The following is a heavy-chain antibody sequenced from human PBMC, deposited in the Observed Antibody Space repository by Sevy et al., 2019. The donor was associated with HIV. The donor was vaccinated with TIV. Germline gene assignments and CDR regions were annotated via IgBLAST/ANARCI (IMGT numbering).Heavy chain of an antibody. D-gene: IGHD4-17*01. CDR2: IWFDGSNT. V-gene: IGHV3-33*01. J-gene: IGHJ4*02. CDR1: GFTFSSYG. CDR3: ARDLEFYDSGDYGPAFMPDY. Sequence: GGSLRLSCAASGFTFSSYGMHWVRQGPGKGLEWVAVIWFDGSNTYYAYSVKGRFTISRDIAKNTLHLQMKSLRAEDTAVYYCARDLEFYDSGDYGPAFMPDYWGQGTLVTVSS.